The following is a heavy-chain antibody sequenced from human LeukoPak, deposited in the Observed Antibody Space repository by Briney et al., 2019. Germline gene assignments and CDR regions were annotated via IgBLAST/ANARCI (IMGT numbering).Heavy chain of an antibody. J-gene: IGHJ4*02. V-gene: IGHV3-30*18. CDR1: GFTFSSYG. CDR3: AKESSGYSSGWPIFDY. Sequence: GGSLRLSCAASGFTFSSYGMHWVRQAPGKGLEWVAVISYDGSNKYYADSVKGRFTISRDNSKNTLYLQMNSLRAEDTAVYYCAKESSGYSSGWPIFDYWGQGTLVTVSS. D-gene: IGHD6-19*01. CDR2: ISYDGSNK.